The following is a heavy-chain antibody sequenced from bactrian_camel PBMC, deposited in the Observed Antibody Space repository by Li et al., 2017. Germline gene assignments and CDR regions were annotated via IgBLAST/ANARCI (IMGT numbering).Heavy chain of an antibody. V-gene: IGHV3S67*01. CDR1: GFTFSSNV. Sequence: VQLVESGGGLVQPGGTLRLPCAASGFTFSSNVMSWVRQAPGKERELVSTITNDGTTAYADSVKGRFTISQEKTKNMLYLQMNSLKTEDTAMYYCVAKTRFADYCSDSWFSSLPRNYLGQGTQVTVS. J-gene: IGHJ4*01. CDR2: ITNDGTT. D-gene: IGHD3*01. CDR3: VAKTRFADYCSDSWFSSLPRNY.